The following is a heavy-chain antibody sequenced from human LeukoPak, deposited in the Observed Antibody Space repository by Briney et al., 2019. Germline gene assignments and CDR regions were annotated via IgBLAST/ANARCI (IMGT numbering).Heavy chain of an antibody. D-gene: IGHD6-19*01. J-gene: IGHJ6*02. V-gene: IGHV3-23*01. Sequence: GGSLRLSCAAPGFTFSSYAMSWVRQAPGKGLEWVSAISGSGGSTYYADSVKGRFTISRDNSKNTLYLQMNSLRAEDTAVYYCAKPGWGCYYYGMDVWGQGTTVTVSS. CDR2: ISGSGGST. CDR1: GFTFSSYA. CDR3: AKPGWGCYYYGMDV.